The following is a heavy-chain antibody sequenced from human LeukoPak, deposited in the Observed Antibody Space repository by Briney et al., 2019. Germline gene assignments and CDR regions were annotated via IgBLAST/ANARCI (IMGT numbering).Heavy chain of an antibody. CDR2: INHSRST. CDR1: GGSFSGYY. V-gene: IGHV4-34*01. CDR3: ANSIAARRKYFDL. J-gene: IGHJ2*01. Sequence: PSETLSLTCAVYGGSFSGYYWSWIRQPPGKRLEWIGEINHSRSTNYNPSLKSRVTISVDTSKNQFSLKLSSVTAADTAVYYCANSIAARRKYFDLWGRGTLVTVSS. D-gene: IGHD6-6*01.